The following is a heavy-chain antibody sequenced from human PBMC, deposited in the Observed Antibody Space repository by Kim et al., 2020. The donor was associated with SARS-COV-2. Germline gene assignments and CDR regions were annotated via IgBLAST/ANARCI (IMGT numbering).Heavy chain of an antibody. CDR1: GGSFSGYY. J-gene: IGHJ6*02. CDR2: INHSGST. D-gene: IGHD2-2*01. CDR3: ARRIVVVPAAMERPGMDV. V-gene: IGHV4-34*01. Sequence: SETLSRTCAVYGGSFSGYYWSWIRQPPGKGLEWIGEINHSGSTNYNPSLKSRVTISVDTSKNQFSLKLSSVTAADTAVYYCARRIVVVPAAMERPGMDVWGQGTTVTVSS.